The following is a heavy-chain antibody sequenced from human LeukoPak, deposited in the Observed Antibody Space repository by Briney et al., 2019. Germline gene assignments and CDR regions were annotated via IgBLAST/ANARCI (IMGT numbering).Heavy chain of an antibody. D-gene: IGHD2-2*01. CDR2: INPNSGGT. CDR3: VVIVVVPAAPDY. Sequence: ASVKVSCKASGYTFTGHYMHWVRQAPGQGLEWMGWINPNSGGTNYAQKFQGRVTMTRDTSISTAYMELSRLRSDDTAVYYCVVIVVVPAAPDYWGQGTLVTVSS. CDR1: GYTFTGHY. V-gene: IGHV1-2*02. J-gene: IGHJ4*02.